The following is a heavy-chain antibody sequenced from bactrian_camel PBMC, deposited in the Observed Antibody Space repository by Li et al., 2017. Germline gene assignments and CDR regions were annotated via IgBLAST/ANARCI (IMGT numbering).Heavy chain of an antibody. CDR1: GNNKGRC. CDR2: IYGGADSA. Sequence: DVQLVESGGGSVLAGGSLILGCTASGNNKGRCMAWFRQVPGNEREAVAHIYGGADSAIYANSVKGRFTISHEKAKNAVDLQMNNLKPDDTAVYYCAATGQMLSVAGCRTQGTQVTVS. V-gene: IGHV3S40*01. D-gene: IGHD1*01. J-gene: IGHJ4*01.